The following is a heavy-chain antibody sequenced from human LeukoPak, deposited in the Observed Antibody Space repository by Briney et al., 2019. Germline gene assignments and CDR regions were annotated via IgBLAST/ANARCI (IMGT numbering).Heavy chain of an antibody. J-gene: IGHJ4*02. CDR1: GYTFTSYY. CDR3: ARGTHQYSSSSSRFDY. CDR2: INPSGGST. V-gene: IGHV1-46*01. D-gene: IGHD6-6*01. Sequence: ASVKVSCKASGYTFTSYYMHWVRQAPGQGLEWMGIINPSGGSTSYAQKFQGRVTMTRDTSTSTVYMELSSRRSEDTAVYNCARGTHQYSSSSSRFDYWGQGTLVTVSS.